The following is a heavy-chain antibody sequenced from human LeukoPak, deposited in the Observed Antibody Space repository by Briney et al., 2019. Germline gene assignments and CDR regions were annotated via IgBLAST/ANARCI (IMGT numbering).Heavy chain of an antibody. CDR3: ARHRYYDSNFDC. D-gene: IGHD3-22*01. CDR1: GGSIGAYY. V-gene: IGHV4-59*08. J-gene: IGHJ4*02. Sequence: KSSETLSLTCTVSGGSIGAYYWSWIRQPPGKGLEWIGYIYYSGTTNYNSSLKSRVTISVDTSNNQLSLKLSSMTAADTAVYYCARHRYYDSNFDCWGQGILVTVSS. CDR2: IYYSGTT.